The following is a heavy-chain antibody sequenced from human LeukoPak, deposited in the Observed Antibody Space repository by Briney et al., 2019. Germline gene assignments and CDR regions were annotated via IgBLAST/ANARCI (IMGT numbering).Heavy chain of an antibody. CDR1: GGTFSSYA. CDR3: ATRILRFLEWEPTNYYYYYGMDV. V-gene: IGHV1-69*13. Sequence: ASVKVSCKASGGTFSSYAISWVRQSPGQGLEWRGGIIPIFGTANYAQKFQGRVTITADESTSTAYMELSSLRSEDTAVYYCATRILRFLEWEPTNYYYYYGMDVWGQGTTVTVSS. J-gene: IGHJ6*02. CDR2: IIPIFGTA. D-gene: IGHD3-3*01.